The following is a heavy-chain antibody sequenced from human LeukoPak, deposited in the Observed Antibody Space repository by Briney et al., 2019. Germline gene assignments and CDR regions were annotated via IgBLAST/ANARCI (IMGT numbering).Heavy chain of an antibody. D-gene: IGHD3-22*01. J-gene: IGHJ4*02. CDR1: GYTFTSYD. CDR2: INTNTGNP. V-gene: IGHV7-4-1*02. Sequence: ASVKVSCKASGYTFTSYDINWVRQAPGQGLEWMGWINTNTGNPTYAQGFTGRFVFSLDTSVSTAYLRISSLKAEDTAVYYCARGVTMIVVASLGYWGQGTLVTVSS. CDR3: ARGVTMIVVASLGY.